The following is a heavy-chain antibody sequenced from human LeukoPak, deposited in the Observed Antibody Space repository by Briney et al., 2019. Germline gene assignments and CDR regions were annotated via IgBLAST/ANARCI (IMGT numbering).Heavy chain of an antibody. CDR3: ARVGSSGLGLMYY. V-gene: IGHV3-30*04. Sequence: GGSLRLSCAASGFTFSSYAMHWVRQAPGKGLEWVAVISYDGSNKYYADSVKGRFTISRDNSKNTLYLQMNSLRAEDTAVYYCARVGSSGLGLMYYWGQGTLVTVSS. J-gene: IGHJ4*02. CDR1: GFTFSSYA. D-gene: IGHD6-6*01. CDR2: ISYDGSNK.